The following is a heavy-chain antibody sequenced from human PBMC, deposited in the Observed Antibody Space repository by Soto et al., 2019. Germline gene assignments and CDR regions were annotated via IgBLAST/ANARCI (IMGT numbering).Heavy chain of an antibody. CDR2: IDPTDSYT. V-gene: IGHV5-10-1*01. Sequence: GESLKISCQASGYSFTTYWISWVRQMPGKGLECMGRIDPTDSYTDYGPSFEGQVTMSVDRSINTAYLEWSSLKASDSGMYYCARLEASAAVYYDYWGQGTLVTVSS. J-gene: IGHJ4*01. D-gene: IGHD6-13*01. CDR1: GYSFTTYW. CDR3: ARLEASAAVYYDY.